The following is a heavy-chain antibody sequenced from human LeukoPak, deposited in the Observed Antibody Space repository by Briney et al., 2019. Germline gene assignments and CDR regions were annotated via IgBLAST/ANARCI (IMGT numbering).Heavy chain of an antibody. Sequence: GSLRLSCAVSGFTLSDHYMDWVRQAPGKGLEWVGRTRDKANGYTTEYAASVKGRFTISRDDSKNSLCLQMDNLVTEDTAVYHCVREEVAIFGVTGLDVWGQGTTVTVSS. J-gene: IGHJ6*02. CDR2: TRDKANGYTT. D-gene: IGHD3-3*01. CDR1: GFTLSDHY. V-gene: IGHV3-72*01. CDR3: VREEVAIFGVTGLDV.